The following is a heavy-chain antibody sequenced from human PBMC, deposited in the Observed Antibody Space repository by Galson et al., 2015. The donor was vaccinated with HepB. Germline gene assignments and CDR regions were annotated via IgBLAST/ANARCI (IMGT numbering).Heavy chain of an antibody. CDR3: AKDSQGTYCGGDCYSVAYGMDV. Sequence: SLRLSCAASGFTFDDYAMHWVRQAPGKGLEWVSGISWNSGSIGYADSVKGRFTISRDNAKNSLYLQMNSLRAEDTALYYCAKDSQGTYCGGDCYSVAYGMDVWGQGTTVTVSS. D-gene: IGHD2-21*02. CDR1: GFTFDDYA. CDR2: ISWNSGSI. J-gene: IGHJ6*02. V-gene: IGHV3-9*01.